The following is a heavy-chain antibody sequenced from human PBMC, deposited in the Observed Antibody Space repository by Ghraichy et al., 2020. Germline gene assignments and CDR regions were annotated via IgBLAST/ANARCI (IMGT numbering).Heavy chain of an antibody. V-gene: IGHV4-34*01. Sequence: PETLSLTCAVYGGSFSGYYWSWIRQPPGKGLEWIGEINHSGSTNYNPSLKSRVTISVDTSKNQFSLKLSSVTAADTAVYYCARARYCSSTSCYDNGMDVWGQGTTVTVSS. CDR3: ARARYCSSTSCYDNGMDV. J-gene: IGHJ6*02. D-gene: IGHD2-2*01. CDR1: GGSFSGYY. CDR2: INHSGST.